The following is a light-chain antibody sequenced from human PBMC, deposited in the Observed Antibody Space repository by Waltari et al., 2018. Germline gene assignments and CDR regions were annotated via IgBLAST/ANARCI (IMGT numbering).Light chain of an antibody. CDR3: CSYAGSSIVV. CDR1: RGDVGGFNL. V-gene: IGLV2-23*02. Sequence: QSALTQPASVSGSPGQSITISCTGTRGDVGGFNLVSGYHQHPGKAPKPMIYEVSERPSGVANRFSGSKSGNMASLTISGLQPEDEADYYCCSYAGSSIVVFGGGTKLTVL. CDR2: EVS. J-gene: IGLJ2*01.